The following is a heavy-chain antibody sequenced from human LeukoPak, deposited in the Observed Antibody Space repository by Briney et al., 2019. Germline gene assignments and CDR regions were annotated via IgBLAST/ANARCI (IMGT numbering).Heavy chain of an antibody. CDR3: ARGVVRGADDY. CDR2: INTNTGNP. D-gene: IGHD3-10*01. CDR1: GYTFTGYY. J-gene: IGHJ4*02. Sequence: ASVKVSCKASGYTFTGYYMHWVRQAPGQGLEWMGWINTNTGNPTYAQGFTGRFVFSLDTSVSTAYLQISSLKAEDTAVYYCARGVVRGADDYWGQGTLVTVSS. V-gene: IGHV7-4-1*02.